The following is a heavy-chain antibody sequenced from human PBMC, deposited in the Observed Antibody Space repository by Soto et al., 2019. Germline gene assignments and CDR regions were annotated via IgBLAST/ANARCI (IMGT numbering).Heavy chain of an antibody. V-gene: IGHV4-59*08. CDR1: GGSISSYY. Sequence: QVQLQESGPGLVKPSETLSLTCTVSGGSISSYYWSWIRQPPGKGLEWIGYIYYSGSTNYNPSLKSRGTISVDTSKNQFSLKLSSVTAADTAVYYCARHRRGTRQWFGELFAFDYWGQGTLVTVSS. D-gene: IGHD3-10*01. CDR2: IYYSGST. J-gene: IGHJ4*02. CDR3: ARHRRGTRQWFGELFAFDY.